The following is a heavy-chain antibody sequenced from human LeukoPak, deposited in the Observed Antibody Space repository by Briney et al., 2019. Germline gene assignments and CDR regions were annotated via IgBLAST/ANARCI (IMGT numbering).Heavy chain of an antibody. J-gene: IGHJ5*02. CDR2: IYSGGST. CDR3: AREADSSGWTLEGFDP. D-gene: IGHD6-19*01. Sequence: PGGSLRLSCAASGFTVSSNYMSWVRQAPGKGLEWVSVIYSGGSTYYADSVKGRFTISRDNSKNTLYLQMNSLRAEDTAVYYCAREADSSGWTLEGFDPWGQGTLVTVSS. V-gene: IGHV3-66*01. CDR1: GFTVSSNY.